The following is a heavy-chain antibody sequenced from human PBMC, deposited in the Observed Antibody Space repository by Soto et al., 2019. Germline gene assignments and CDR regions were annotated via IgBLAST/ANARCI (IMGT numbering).Heavy chain of an antibody. D-gene: IGHD5-12*01. CDR2: TSGNNDKK. CDR3: ARESRGYEDY. J-gene: IGHJ4*02. CDR1: GYTFSTYG. V-gene: IGHV1-18*01. Sequence: QVQLVQSGAEVTKPGASVKVSCKASGYTFSTYGISWVRQDPGQGLEWMGWTSGNNDKKNYSQKFKGRVTMTTDTSTNTAYLELRSLSTGDTALYYCARESRGYEDYWGQGTLVIVSS.